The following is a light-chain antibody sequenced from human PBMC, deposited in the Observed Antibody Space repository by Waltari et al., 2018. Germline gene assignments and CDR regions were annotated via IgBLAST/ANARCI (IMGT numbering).Light chain of an antibody. CDR1: QSVDNR. CDR2: DAS. CDR3: QHRSNWPT. V-gene: IGKV3-11*01. Sequence: EIVLTQSPATLSLSPGERATLSCRASQSVDNRLGWYQQKPGQAPRLLIYDASDRATDIPARFSGSGSGTDFTLTISSLEPEDFAVYYCQHRSNWPTFGGGTKVEIK. J-gene: IGKJ4*01.